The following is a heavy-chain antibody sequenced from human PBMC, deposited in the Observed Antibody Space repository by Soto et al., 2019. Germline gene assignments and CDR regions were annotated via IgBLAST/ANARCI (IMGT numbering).Heavy chain of an antibody. CDR3: ASSYSSSSGAFDI. D-gene: IGHD6-6*01. V-gene: IGHV3-9*01. Sequence: GGSLRLSCAASGFTFDDYAMHWVRQAPGKGLEWVSGISWNSGSIGYADSVKGRFTISRDNAKNSLYLQMNSLRAEDTALYYCASSYSSSSGAFDIWGQGTMVTVSS. CDR2: ISWNSGSI. CDR1: GFTFDDYA. J-gene: IGHJ3*02.